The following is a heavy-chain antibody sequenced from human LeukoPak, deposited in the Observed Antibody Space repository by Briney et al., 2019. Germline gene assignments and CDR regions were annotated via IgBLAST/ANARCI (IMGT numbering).Heavy chain of an antibody. J-gene: IGHJ4*02. CDR1: GGSISSSSYY. CDR3: ASSPIAVAGSRKYYFDC. D-gene: IGHD6-19*01. V-gene: IGHV4-39*01. Sequence: SETLSLTCTVSGGSISSSSYYWGWIRQPPGKGLEWIGSIYYSGSTYYNPSLKSRVTISVDTSKNQFSLKLSSVTAADTAVYYCASSPIAVAGSRKYYFDCWGQGTLVTVSS. CDR2: IYYSGST.